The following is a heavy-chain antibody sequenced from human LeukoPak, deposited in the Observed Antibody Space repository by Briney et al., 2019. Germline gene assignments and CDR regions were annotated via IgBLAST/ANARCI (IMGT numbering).Heavy chain of an antibody. V-gene: IGHV3-23*01. D-gene: IGHD3-10*01. CDR3: AKDPVSVLWYFDY. CDR2: ISGSGGST. CDR1: GFTISSYA. J-gene: IGHJ4*02. Sequence: GGSLRLSCAASGFTISSYAMSWVRQAPGKGLEWVSAISGSGGSTYYADSVKGRFTISRDNSKNTLYLQMNSLRAEDTAVYYCAKDPVSVLWYFDYWGQGTLVTVSS.